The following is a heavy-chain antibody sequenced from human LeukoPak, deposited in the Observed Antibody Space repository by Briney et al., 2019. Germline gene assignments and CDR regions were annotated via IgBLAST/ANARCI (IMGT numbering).Heavy chain of an antibody. D-gene: IGHD3-10*01. V-gene: IGHV3-48*03. CDR1: GFTLSSYE. J-gene: IGHJ4*02. Sequence: GGPLTLSCGVSGFTLSSYEMNWVRQAPGKGLEGVSYISSSGGTIYYADSVKGRLPISRDNAKTSLYLQMNSLRAEDTAVYYCARAPTGPGITMVRPDFDYWGQGTLVTVSS. CDR2: ISSSGGTI. CDR3: ARAPTGPGITMVRPDFDY.